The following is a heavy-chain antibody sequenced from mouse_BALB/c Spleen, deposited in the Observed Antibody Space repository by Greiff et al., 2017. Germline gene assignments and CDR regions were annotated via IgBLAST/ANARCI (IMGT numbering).Heavy chain of an antibody. CDR1: GFTFSSFG. CDR3: ARSPYYYGSHYYAMDY. V-gene: IGHV5-17*02. J-gene: IGHJ4*01. CDR2: ISSGSSTI. Sequence: EVMLVESGGGLVQPGGSRKLSCAASGFTFSSFGMHWVRQAPEKGLEWVAYISSGSSTIYYADTVKGRFTISRDNPKNTLFLQMTSLRSEDTAMYYCARSPYYYGSHYYAMDYWGQGTSVTVSS. D-gene: IGHD1-1*01.